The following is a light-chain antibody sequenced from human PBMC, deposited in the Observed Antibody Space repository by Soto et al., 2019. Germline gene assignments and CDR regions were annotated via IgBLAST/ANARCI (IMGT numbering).Light chain of an antibody. Sequence: QAVVTQPPSASGTPGQRVTISCSGSSSNIGSNGVNWYQQLPGTAPKLLINNNNQRPSGVPDRLSGSKSGTSASLAISGLQSEDEADYYCAACAYSLVFGGGTQLTVL. V-gene: IGLV1-44*01. CDR2: NNN. CDR1: SSNIGSNG. CDR3: AACAYSLV. J-gene: IGLJ2*01.